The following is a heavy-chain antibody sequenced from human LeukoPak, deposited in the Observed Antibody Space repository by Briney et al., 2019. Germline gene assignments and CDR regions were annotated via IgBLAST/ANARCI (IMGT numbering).Heavy chain of an antibody. D-gene: IGHD2/OR15-2a*01. CDR2: IYSGGST. CDR1: GFTVSSIY. J-gene: IGHJ6*03. CDR3: ARGSPEILLSYYYYYMDF. V-gene: IGHV3-53*01. Sequence: GGSLRVSCVASGFTVSSIYMSWGRPGQGKGLEWGSVIYSGGSTYYADSVKGRLTISGDNPKNPLYLQMNSLSAEGTAVYYCARGSPEILLSYYYYYMDFWAKGPTVSVSS.